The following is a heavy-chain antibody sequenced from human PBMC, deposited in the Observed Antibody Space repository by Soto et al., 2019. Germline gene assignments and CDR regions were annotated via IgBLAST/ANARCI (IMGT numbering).Heavy chain of an antibody. J-gene: IGHJ6*02. CDR3: ARGIQHRYGMDV. D-gene: IGHD5-18*01. V-gene: IGHV1-69*13. CDR2: IIPIFGTA. Sequence: SVKVSCKASGGTFSSYAISWVRQAPGQGLEWMGGIIPIFGTANYAQKFQGRVTITADESTSTAYMELSSLRSEDTAVYYCARGIQHRYGMDVWGQGTTVTVSS. CDR1: GGTFSSYA.